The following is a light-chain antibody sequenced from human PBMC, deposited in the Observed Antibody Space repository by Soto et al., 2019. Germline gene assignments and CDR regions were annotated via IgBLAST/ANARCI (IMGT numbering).Light chain of an antibody. CDR3: QSYDSSLSGPVV. V-gene: IGLV1-40*01. J-gene: IGLJ2*01. CDR1: SSNIGAGYD. CDR2: GNS. Sequence: QSVLTQPPSVSGAPGQRVTISCTGSSSNIGAGYDVHWYQQLPGTAPKLLIYGNSIRPSGVPDRFSGSKSGTSASLAITGLQAEDEADYYCQSYDSSLSGPVVFGGGTQLTVL.